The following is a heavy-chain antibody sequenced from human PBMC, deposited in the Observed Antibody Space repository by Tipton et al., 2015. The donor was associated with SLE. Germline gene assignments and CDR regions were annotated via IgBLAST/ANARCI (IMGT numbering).Heavy chain of an antibody. Sequence: TLSLTCTVSGYSISSGYYWGWIRQPPGKGLEWIGSIYHSESTYYNPSLKSRVTISVDTSKNHFSLKLISATAADTAVYYCARDGYDSSGYLNWFDPWGQGTLVTVSS. D-gene: IGHD3-22*01. CDR2: IYHSEST. CDR1: GYSISSGYY. J-gene: IGHJ5*02. CDR3: ARDGYDSSGYLNWFDP. V-gene: IGHV4-38-2*02.